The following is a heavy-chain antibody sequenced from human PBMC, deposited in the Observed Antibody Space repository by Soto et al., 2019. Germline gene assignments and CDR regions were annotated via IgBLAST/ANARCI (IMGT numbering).Heavy chain of an antibody. CDR2: INPNSGGT. Sequence: ASVKVSCKASGYTFTGYYMHWVRQAPGQGLEWMGWINPNSGGTNYAQKFQGWVTMTRDTSISTAYMELSRLRSDDTAVYYCARGYLGSSWFAAFDIWGQGTMVPVSS. J-gene: IGHJ3*02. CDR1: GYTFTGYY. V-gene: IGHV1-2*04. CDR3: ARGYLGSSWFAAFDI. D-gene: IGHD6-13*01.